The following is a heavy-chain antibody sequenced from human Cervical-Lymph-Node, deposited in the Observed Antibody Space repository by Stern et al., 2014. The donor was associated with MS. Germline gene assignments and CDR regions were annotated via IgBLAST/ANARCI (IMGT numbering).Heavy chain of an antibody. D-gene: IGHD3-16*01. CDR2: MYSSGGT. CDR3: ARLDYPGKTYY. Sequence: DVQLLESGGDFVQPGGSLRLSCAVSGFTVGNNYISWVRQAPGKGLEWVSVMYSSGGTVYADSVKGRFTISRDNSKNTVHLQMNSLRTEDTAVYYCARLDYPGKTYYWGQGTLVTVSS. CDR1: GFTVGNNY. V-gene: IGHV3-66*02. J-gene: IGHJ4*02.